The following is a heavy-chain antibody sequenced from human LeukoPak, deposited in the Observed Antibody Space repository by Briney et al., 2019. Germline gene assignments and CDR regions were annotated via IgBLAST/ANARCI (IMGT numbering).Heavy chain of an antibody. Sequence: SETLSLTCTVSGATMITSAFYWGWIRESPGKGLEGIGNVHVSGGTYYNPSHKGRVTISLDTSKNQYSLKLTAVTAADTAVYYCASLGTMIGEYYFDYWGQGTLVTVSS. CDR1: GATMITSAFY. CDR3: ASLGTMIGEYYFDY. D-gene: IGHD3-10*02. CDR2: VHVSGGT. V-gene: IGHV4-39*07. J-gene: IGHJ4*02.